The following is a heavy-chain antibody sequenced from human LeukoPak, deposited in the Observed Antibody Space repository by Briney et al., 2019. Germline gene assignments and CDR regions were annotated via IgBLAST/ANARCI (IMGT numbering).Heavy chain of an antibody. D-gene: IGHD6-19*01. CDR1: GFTFSSYA. CDR2: IIGSGGST. CDR3: AKDPRPYSSGWYGWYYFDY. Sequence: GGSLRLSCAASGFTFSSYAMSWVRQAPGKGLEWVSAIIGSGGSTYYADSVKGRFTISRDNSKNTLYLQMNSLRAEDTAVYYCAKDPRPYSSGWYGWYYFDYWGQGTLVTVSS. J-gene: IGHJ4*02. V-gene: IGHV3-23*01.